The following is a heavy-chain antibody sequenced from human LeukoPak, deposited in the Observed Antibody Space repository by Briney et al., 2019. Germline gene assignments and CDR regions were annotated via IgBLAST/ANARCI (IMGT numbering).Heavy chain of an antibody. Sequence: ASVTVSCTASGYTFTIYYMHWVRQAPGQGREWMGIINPSGGSTSYAQKFQGRVTMTRDTSTSTVYMELSSLRSDDTAVYYCARGYDFWSGQYYFDYWGQGTLVTVSS. D-gene: IGHD3-3*01. V-gene: IGHV1-46*01. CDR1: GYTFTIYY. J-gene: IGHJ4*02. CDR2: INPSGGST. CDR3: ARGYDFWSGQYYFDY.